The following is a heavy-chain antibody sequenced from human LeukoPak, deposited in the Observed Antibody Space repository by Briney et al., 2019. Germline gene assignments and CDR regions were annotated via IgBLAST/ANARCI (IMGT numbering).Heavy chain of an antibody. Sequence: GGSLRLSCAAFGFIVRSNHINWVRQAPGKGLEWVSITYSGDTTYYADSVKGRFIISRDDSKNTLSLQMNDLRVEDTAVYYCARERPDSRNLDSWGRGALVTVSA. CDR3: ARERPDSRNLDS. CDR1: GFIVRSNH. V-gene: IGHV3-66*01. J-gene: IGHJ4*02. D-gene: IGHD1-14*01. CDR2: TYSGDTT.